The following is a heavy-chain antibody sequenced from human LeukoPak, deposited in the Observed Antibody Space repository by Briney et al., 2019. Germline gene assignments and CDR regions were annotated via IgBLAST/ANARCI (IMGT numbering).Heavy chain of an antibody. CDR2: IKQDGSEK. Sequence: GGSLRLSCAASGFTFSSYWMSWVRQAPGKGLEWVANIKQDGSEKYYVDSVKGRFTISRDNAKNSLYLQMNSLRAEDTAVYYCAKTILWPWGYFDYWGQGTLVTVSS. CDR1: GFTFSSYW. D-gene: IGHD2-21*01. CDR3: AKTILWPWGYFDY. J-gene: IGHJ4*02. V-gene: IGHV3-7*03.